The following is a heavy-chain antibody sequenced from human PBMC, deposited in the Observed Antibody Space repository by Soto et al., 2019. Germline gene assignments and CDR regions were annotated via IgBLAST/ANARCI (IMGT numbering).Heavy chain of an antibody. J-gene: IGHJ6*02. V-gene: IGHV1-18*01. D-gene: IGHD5-12*01. Sequence: QVQLVQSGAEVKRPGASVKVSCKTSGYTFISYGINWVRQAPGQGLEWMGWISGYTGNTNYAQMLQGRVTMTTDTSTSTAYRELRSLRSDDTAVFYCARAGRGGYSGYDSYYYGMDVWGQGTKVTVSS. CDR2: ISGYTGNT. CDR3: ARAGRGGYSGYDSYYYGMDV. CDR1: GYTFISYG.